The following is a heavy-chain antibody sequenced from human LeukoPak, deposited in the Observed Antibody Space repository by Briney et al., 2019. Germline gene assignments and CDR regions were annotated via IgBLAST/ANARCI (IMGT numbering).Heavy chain of an antibody. Sequence: PGGSLRLSCAASGLTFSGYEMNWVRQPPGKGLEWVSYISSSGTTMYYADSVKGRFTISRDNAKNSLYLQMNSLRAEDTAVYYCAREGTVRGQGTLVTVSS. J-gene: IGHJ4*02. CDR3: AREGTV. CDR2: ISSSGTTM. V-gene: IGHV3-48*03. CDR1: GLTFSGYE. D-gene: IGHD4-11*01.